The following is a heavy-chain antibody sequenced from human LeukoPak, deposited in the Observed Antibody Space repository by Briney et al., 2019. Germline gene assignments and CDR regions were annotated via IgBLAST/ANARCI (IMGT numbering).Heavy chain of an antibody. Sequence: SETLSLTCTVSGGSISSYYWTWIRQPAGKGLEWIGRMYASGSTNYNPSLKSRVTMSVDTSKNQFSLKLRSVTAAETAVYYCARALVPYYDILTGYYKHPIDAFDIWGQGTMVTVSS. CDR2: MYASGST. V-gene: IGHV4-4*07. CDR3: ARALVPYYDILTGYYKHPIDAFDI. CDR1: GGSISSYY. D-gene: IGHD3-9*01. J-gene: IGHJ3*02.